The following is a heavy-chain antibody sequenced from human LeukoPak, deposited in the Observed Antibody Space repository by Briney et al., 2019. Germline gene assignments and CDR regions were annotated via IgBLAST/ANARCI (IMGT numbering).Heavy chain of an antibody. J-gene: IGHJ4*02. CDR1: GFTFSSYW. Sequence: PGGSLRLSCAASGFTFSSYWMSWVRQAPGKGLEWVANIKQDGSEKYYVDSVKGRFTISRDNAKNSLYLQMNSLRAEDTAVYYCARETGYYGSGSYYKHWGQGTLVTVSS. V-gene: IGHV3-7*01. D-gene: IGHD3-10*01. CDR3: ARETGYYGSGSYYKH. CDR2: IKQDGSEK.